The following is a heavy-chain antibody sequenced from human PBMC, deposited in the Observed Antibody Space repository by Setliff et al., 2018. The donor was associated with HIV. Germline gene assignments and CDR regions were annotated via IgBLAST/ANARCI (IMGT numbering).Heavy chain of an antibody. CDR1: GGSFSGYY. CDR3: ARGVWFGIYYYYMDV. CDR2: INHSGST. Sequence: SETLSLTCAVYGGSFSGYYWSWIRQPPGKGLEWIGEINHSGSTNYNPSLKSRVTIPVDTSKNQFSLKLSSVTAADTAVYYCARGVWFGIYYYYMDVWGKGTTVTVSS. J-gene: IGHJ6*03. V-gene: IGHV4-34*01. D-gene: IGHD3-10*01.